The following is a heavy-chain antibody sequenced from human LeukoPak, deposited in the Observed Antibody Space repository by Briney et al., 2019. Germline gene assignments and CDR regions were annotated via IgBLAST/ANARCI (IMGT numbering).Heavy chain of an antibody. CDR3: ARGGGYSYGSDWYDP. J-gene: IGHJ5*02. CDR1: RGSFSGYY. CDR2: INHSGST. D-gene: IGHD5-18*01. Sequence: SETLSLTCAVYRGSFSGYYWSWIRQPPGKGLEWIGEINHSGSTNYNPSLKSRVTISVDTSKNQFSLKLSSVTAADTAVYYCARGGGYSYGSDWYDPWGQGTLVTVSS. V-gene: IGHV4-34*01.